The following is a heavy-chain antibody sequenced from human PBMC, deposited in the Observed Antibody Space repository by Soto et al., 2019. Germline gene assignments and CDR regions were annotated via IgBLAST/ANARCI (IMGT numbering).Heavy chain of an antibody. CDR2: IIPILGIA. CDR3: ARDCSGGSCYPP. CDR1: GGTFSSYT. D-gene: IGHD2-15*01. V-gene: IGHV1-69*02. J-gene: IGHJ5*02. Sequence: ASVKVSCKASGGTFSSYTISWVRQAPGQGLEWMGRIIPILGIANYAQKFQGRVTITADKSTSTAYMELSSLRSEDTAVYYCARDCSGGSCYPPWGQGTLVTVSS.